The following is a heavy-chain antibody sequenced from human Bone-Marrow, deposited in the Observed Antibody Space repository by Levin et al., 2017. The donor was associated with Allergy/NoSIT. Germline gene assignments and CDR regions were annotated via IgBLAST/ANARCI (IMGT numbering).Heavy chain of an antibody. CDR2: IYHSGST. D-gene: IGHD2-2*01. CDR1: GYSIGSGYY. J-gene: IGHJ4*02. Sequence: SETLSLTCVVSGYSIGSGYYWDWIRQPPGKGLEWIGTIYHSGSTYYNPSLKGRVSISVDRSKNQFSLKLSSVTAADTAVYYCARGDCSSTRCYDPFDDWGQGLLVTVSS. CDR3: ARGDCSSTRCYDPFDD. V-gene: IGHV4-38-2*01.